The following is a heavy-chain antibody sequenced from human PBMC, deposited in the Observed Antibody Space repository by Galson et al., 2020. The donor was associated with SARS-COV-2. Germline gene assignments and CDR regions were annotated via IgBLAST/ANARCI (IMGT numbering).Heavy chain of an antibody. V-gene: IGHV1-18*04. CDR2: ISSYNGNT. CDR3: ATDLNGGFDSMDY. Sequence: ASVKVSCQASGYTFSTYGISWVRQAPGQGLEWMGWISSYNGNTNYAQKSHDRVTMTTDTSTNTAYMELTSLTSDDTAVYYCATDLNGGFDSMDYWGQGTLVTVSS. D-gene: IGHD5-12*01. J-gene: IGHJ4*02. CDR1: GYTFSTYG.